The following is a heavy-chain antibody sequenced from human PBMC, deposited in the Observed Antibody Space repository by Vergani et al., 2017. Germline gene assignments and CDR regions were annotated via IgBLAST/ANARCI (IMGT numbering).Heavy chain of an antibody. CDR3: ARDLVVVAASHYYCFDY. CDR2: IIPIFGTA. V-gene: IGHV1-69*01. Sequence: QVQLVQSGAEVKKPGSSVKVSCKASGGTFSSYAISWVRQAPGQGLEWMGGIIPIFGTANYAQKFQGRVTITADESTSTAYMELSSLRAEDTAVYYCARDLVVVAASHYYCFDYWGQGTLVTVSS. D-gene: IGHD2-15*01. CDR1: GGTFSSYA. J-gene: IGHJ4*02.